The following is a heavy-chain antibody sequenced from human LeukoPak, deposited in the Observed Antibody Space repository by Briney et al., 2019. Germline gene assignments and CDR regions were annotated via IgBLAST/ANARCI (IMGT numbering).Heavy chain of an antibody. V-gene: IGHV3-21*01. Sequence: NPGGSLRLSCAASGFTFSSYSMNWVRQAPGKGREWVSSISSSSSYIYYADSVKGRFTISRDNAKNSLYLQMNSLRAEDTAVYYCARGTEWGPYYFDYWGQGTLVTVSS. CDR1: GFTFSSYS. CDR2: ISSSSSYI. CDR3: ARGTEWGPYYFDY. J-gene: IGHJ4*02. D-gene: IGHD1-26*01.